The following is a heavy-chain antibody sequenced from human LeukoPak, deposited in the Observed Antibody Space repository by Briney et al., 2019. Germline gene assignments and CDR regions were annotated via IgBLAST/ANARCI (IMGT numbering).Heavy chain of an antibody. CDR3: AKGAIVATIFGASDI. Sequence: GGSLRLSCAASGFTFNSYGMHWVRQAPGKGLEWVAVISYDGSNKYYADSVKGRFTISRDSSKNTLYLQMDSLRAEDTAVYYCAKGAIVATIFGASDIWGQGTMVTVSS. CDR2: ISYDGSNK. D-gene: IGHD5-12*01. V-gene: IGHV3-30*18. J-gene: IGHJ3*02. CDR1: GFTFNSYG.